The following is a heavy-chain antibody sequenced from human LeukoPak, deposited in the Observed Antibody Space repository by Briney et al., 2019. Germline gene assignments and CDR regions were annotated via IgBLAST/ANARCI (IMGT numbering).Heavy chain of an antibody. J-gene: IGHJ5*02. V-gene: IGHV4-38-2*02. CDR3: ARQSYCSGGSCFRWFDP. CDR2: VYHSGYT. D-gene: IGHD2-15*01. Sequence: PSETLSLTCSVSGYSISTGYYWGWIRQPPGKGPEWIGYVYHSGYTYYNPSLQSRVTISVDTSKNQFSLNLSSLTAEDTAVYYCARQSYCSGGSCFRWFDPWGQGTLVTVSS. CDR1: GYSISTGYY.